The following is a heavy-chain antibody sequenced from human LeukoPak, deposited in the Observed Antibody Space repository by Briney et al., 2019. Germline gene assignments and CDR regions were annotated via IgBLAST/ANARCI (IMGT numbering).Heavy chain of an antibody. D-gene: IGHD3-10*01. J-gene: IGHJ4*02. V-gene: IGHV4-39*01. CDR2: IYYSGST. CDR3: ARQPGYYGSGSYYKGVYFDY. CDR1: GGSFSSYY. Sequence: SETLSLTCAVYGGSFSSYYWGWIRQPPGKGLEWIGSIYYSGSTYYNPSLKSRVTISVDTSKNQFSLKLSSVTAADTAVYYCARQPGYYGSGSYYKGVYFDYWGQGTLVTVSS.